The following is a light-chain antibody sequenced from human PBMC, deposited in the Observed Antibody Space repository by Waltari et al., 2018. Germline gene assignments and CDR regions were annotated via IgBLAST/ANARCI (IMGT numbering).Light chain of an antibody. CDR2: EVS. CDR3: SSYTSSSSYV. J-gene: IGLJ1*01. Sequence: QSALTQPASVSGSPGQSITISCTGTSSDVGGYNYVSWYQQPPGNPPKLMLYEVSKRPSGVSNRFSGSKSGNTASLTISGRQAEDEAEYYCSSYTSSSSYVFGTGTKVTVL. CDR1: SSDVGGYNY. V-gene: IGLV2-14*01.